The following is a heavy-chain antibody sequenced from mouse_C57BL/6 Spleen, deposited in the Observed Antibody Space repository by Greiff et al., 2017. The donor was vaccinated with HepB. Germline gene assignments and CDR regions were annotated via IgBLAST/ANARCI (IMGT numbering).Heavy chain of an antibody. CDR2: ISYDGSN. J-gene: IGHJ4*01. V-gene: IGHV3-6*01. CDR3: ARDRAYYSTYYAMDY. CDR1: GYSITSGYY. D-gene: IGHD2-5*01. Sequence: EVQRVESGPGLVKPSQSLSLTCSVTGYSITSGYYWNWIRQFPGNKLEWMGYISYDGSNNYNPSLKNRISITRDTSKNQFFLKLNSVTTEDTATYYCARDRAYYSTYYAMDYWGQGTSVTVSS.